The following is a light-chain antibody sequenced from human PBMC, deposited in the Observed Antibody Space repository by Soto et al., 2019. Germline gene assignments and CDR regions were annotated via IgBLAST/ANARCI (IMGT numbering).Light chain of an antibody. Sequence: QSVLTQPASVSGSPGQSITISCIGTSSDIGAYNYVSWYQQHPGKVPKLMIYEVTNRPSGLSNRFSGPKSGNTASLTISGLQAEDEADYFCSSYTSTRTLYVFGTGTKVTGL. J-gene: IGLJ1*01. CDR1: SSDIGAYNY. CDR2: EVT. V-gene: IGLV2-14*01. CDR3: SSYTSTRTLYV.